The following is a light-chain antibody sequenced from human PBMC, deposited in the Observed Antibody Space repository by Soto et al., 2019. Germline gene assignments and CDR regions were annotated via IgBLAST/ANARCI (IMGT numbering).Light chain of an antibody. CDR3: CSYTSSSTPGV. CDR2: EVN. J-gene: IGLJ3*02. Sequence: QSVLTQPASVSGSPGQSITISCTGTSSDVGGSNYVSWYQQHPGKAPKLMIYEVNNRPSGVSTRFSGSKSVNTASLTISGLQAEDEADYYCCSYTSSSTPGVFGGGTKLTVL. CDR1: SSDVGGSNY. V-gene: IGLV2-14*01.